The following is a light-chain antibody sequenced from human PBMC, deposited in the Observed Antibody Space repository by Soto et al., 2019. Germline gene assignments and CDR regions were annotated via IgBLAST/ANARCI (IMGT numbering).Light chain of an antibody. V-gene: IGKV3-15*01. CDR2: GAS. CDR1: LSVRSN. Sequence: ITRSPATXSVWIWEGVPPSCGVRLSVRSNLAWYHQKPGQAXGXXXYGASTRATGTQTRFSGSGSGTEFTLSIRLLQPADFGLYYCQEHKNLRRTFGQGTQVDI. J-gene: IGKJ1*01. CDR3: QEHKNLRRT.